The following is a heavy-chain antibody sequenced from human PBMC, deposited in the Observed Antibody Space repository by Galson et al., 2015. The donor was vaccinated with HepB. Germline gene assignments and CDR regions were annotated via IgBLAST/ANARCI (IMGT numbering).Heavy chain of an antibody. J-gene: IGHJ4*02. V-gene: IGHV2-5*02. Sequence: PALVKPTQSLTLTCTFSGFSLSTSGVGVGWIRQPPGKALEWLALIYWDDDQRYSPSLESRLTITKDTSKNQVVLRMTNMDPVDTATYYCAHRRGLYFKSWGQGTLVTVSS. CDR3: AHRRGLYFKS. D-gene: IGHD2-15*01. CDR1: GFSLSTSGVG. CDR2: IYWDDDQ.